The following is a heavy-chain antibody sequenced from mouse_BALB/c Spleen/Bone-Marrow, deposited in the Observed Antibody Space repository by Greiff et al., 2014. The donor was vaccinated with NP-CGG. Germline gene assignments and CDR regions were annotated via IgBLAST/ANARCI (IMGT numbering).Heavy chain of an antibody. D-gene: IGHD1-1*01. CDR3: SRLNYYGNLFV. CDR2: INPESSTI. Sequence: EVKLMESGGGLVQPGGSLKLSCAASGFDFSRYWMSWVRQAPGKGLEWIGEINPESSTINYTSSLKDKFIISRDNAKNTLYLQMSKVRSEDTALYYCSRLNYYGNLFVWGAGTTVTVSS. V-gene: IGHV4-1*02. CDR1: GFDFSRYW. J-gene: IGHJ1*01.